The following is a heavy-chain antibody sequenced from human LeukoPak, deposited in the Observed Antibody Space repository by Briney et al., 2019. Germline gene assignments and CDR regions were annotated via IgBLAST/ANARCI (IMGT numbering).Heavy chain of an antibody. D-gene: IGHD4-17*01. CDR2: ISSSSNYI. CDR1: GFTFSTYS. Sequence: GGSLRLSCAASGFTFSTYSMNWVRQAPGKGQEWVSSISSSSNYIYYADSVKGRFSISRDDAKNLLFLQMNGLRVEDTAVYYCARDMTTATTCYLEHWGQGTLVTVSS. J-gene: IGHJ1*01. V-gene: IGHV3-21*06. CDR3: ARDMTTATTCYLEH.